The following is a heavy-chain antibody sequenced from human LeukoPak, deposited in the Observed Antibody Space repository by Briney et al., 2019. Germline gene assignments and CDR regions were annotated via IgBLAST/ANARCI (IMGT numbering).Heavy chain of an antibody. D-gene: IGHD1-26*01. Sequence: ASVKVSCKTSGYTFTGFYLHWVRQAPGQGLEWMGWINPNSGDTNYAQKFQGRVTMTRDTSISTAYMELSRLRSDDTAVYYCARPVGATRRFDYWGQGTLVTVSS. V-gene: IGHV1-2*02. CDR1: GYTFTGFY. J-gene: IGHJ4*02. CDR2: INPNSGDT. CDR3: ARPVGATRRFDY.